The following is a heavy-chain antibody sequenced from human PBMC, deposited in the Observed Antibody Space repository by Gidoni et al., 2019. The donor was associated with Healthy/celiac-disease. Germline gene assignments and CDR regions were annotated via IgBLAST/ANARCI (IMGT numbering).Heavy chain of an antibody. V-gene: IGHV4-31*02. CDR3: ARDWWSGGFDY. J-gene: IGHJ4*02. D-gene: IGHD2-15*01. Sequence: STYYNPSLKSRVTISVDTSKNQFSLKLSSVTAADTAVYYCARDWWSGGFDYWGQGTLVTVSS. CDR2: ST.